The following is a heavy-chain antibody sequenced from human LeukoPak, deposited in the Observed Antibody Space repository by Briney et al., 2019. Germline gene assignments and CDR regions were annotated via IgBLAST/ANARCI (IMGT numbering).Heavy chain of an antibody. CDR1: GYTFTSYD. CDR3: ARARAGSEIDY. D-gene: IGHD3-10*01. V-gene: IGHV1-46*01. CDR2: INPSGGST. Sequence: ASVKVSCKASGYTFTSYDINWVRQATGQGLEWMGIINPSGGSTSYAQKFQGRVTMTRDTSTSTVYMELSSLRSEDTAVYYCARARAGSEIDYWGQGTLVTVSS. J-gene: IGHJ4*02.